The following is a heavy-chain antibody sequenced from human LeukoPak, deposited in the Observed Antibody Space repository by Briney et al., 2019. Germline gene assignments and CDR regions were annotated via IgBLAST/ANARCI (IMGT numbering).Heavy chain of an antibody. D-gene: IGHD6-19*01. Sequence: TSETLSLTCGVSGGSITNTNYWTWVRQPPGKGLEWIGEVNLQGSTNYNPSLMGRVAIAVDTSENHISLQLTSVTAADTAVYYCARWYYSGWAFDYWGQGTLVTGSS. CDR3: ARWYYSGWAFDY. CDR1: GGSITNTNY. CDR2: VNLQGST. J-gene: IGHJ4*02. V-gene: IGHV4-4*02.